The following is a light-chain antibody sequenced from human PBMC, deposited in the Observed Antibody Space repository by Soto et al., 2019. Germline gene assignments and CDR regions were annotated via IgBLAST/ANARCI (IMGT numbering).Light chain of an antibody. CDR3: QQYFSTPLT. CDR1: QSVLYSSNNKNY. Sequence: DIVMTQSPDSLAVSLGERATINCKSSQSVLYSSNNKNYLAWYQQKPGQPPKLLIYWASTRESGVPDRFSGSGSGTGFTLTISSLQAEDVAVCYCQQYFSTPLTFGGGTKVEIK. V-gene: IGKV4-1*01. J-gene: IGKJ4*01. CDR2: WAS.